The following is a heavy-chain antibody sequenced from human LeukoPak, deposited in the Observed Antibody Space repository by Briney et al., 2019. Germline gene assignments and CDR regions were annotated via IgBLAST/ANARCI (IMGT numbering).Heavy chain of an antibody. D-gene: IGHD2-2*01. Sequence: SETLSLTCAVYGGSFSGYYWSWIRQPPAKGQEWIGEINHSGSTNYNPSLKSRVTISVDTSKNQYSLKLSSVTAADTAVYYFARGRYCSSTSCRYRWFDPWGQGTLVTVSS. CDR1: GGSFSGYY. J-gene: IGHJ5*02. V-gene: IGHV4-34*01. CDR2: INHSGST. CDR3: ARGRYCSSTSCRYRWFDP.